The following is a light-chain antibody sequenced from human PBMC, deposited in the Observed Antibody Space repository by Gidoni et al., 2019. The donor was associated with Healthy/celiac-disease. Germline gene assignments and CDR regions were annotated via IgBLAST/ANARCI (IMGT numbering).Light chain of an antibody. CDR1: SSDVGGYNY. V-gene: IGLV2-14*01. CDR3: SSYTSSSTLNVV. CDR2: DVS. J-gene: IGLJ2*01. Sequence: LTQGPGSVSGSPGQSITISCTGTSSDVGGYNYVSWYQQHPGKAPKLMIYDVSNRPSGVANRFSGSKSGNTASLTISGLQAEDEADYYCSSYTSSSTLNVVFGGGTKLTVL.